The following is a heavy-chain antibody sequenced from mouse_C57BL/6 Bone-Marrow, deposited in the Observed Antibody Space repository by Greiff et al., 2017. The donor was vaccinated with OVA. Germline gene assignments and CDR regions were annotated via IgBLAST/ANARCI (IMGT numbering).Heavy chain of an antibody. D-gene: IGHD2-2*01. Sequence: EVMLVESGGGLVQPKGSLKLSCAASGFSFNTYAMNWVRQAPGKGLEWVARIRSKSNNYATYYADSVKDRFTISRDDSESMLYLQMNNLKTEDTAMYYCVRRGVTRGSFAYWGQGTLVTVSA. CDR1: GFSFNTYA. J-gene: IGHJ3*01. V-gene: IGHV10-1*01. CDR2: IRSKSNNYAT. CDR3: VRRGVTRGSFAY.